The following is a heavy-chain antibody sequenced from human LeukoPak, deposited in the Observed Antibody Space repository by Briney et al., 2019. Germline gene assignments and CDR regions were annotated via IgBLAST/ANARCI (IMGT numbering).Heavy chain of an antibody. V-gene: IGHV4-59*01. CDR1: GDSISTYY. CDR2: IYYSVST. CDR3: AREFVVRERRITIFGVVRENWFDP. J-gene: IGHJ5*02. Sequence: PSETLSLTCTVAGDSISTYYWSWIRQPPGRGLEWIGYIYYSVSTNYNPSLAGRVTISADTSKSQLSLRLSSVTAADTAVYYCAREFVVRERRITIFGVVRENWFDPWGQGTLVTVSS. D-gene: IGHD3-3*01.